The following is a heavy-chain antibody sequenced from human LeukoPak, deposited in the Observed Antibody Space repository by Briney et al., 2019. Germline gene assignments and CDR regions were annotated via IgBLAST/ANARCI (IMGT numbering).Heavy chain of an antibody. D-gene: IGHD5-24*01. V-gene: IGHV4-61*08. CDR3: ARAPRATIRFYYYYYMDV. Sequence: SETLSLICSVSGDSISSSDYYWGWIRQPPGKGLEWIGYIYYSGSTNYNPSLKSRVTISVDTSKNQFSLKLSSVTAADTAVYYCARAPRATIRFYYYYYMDVWGKGTTVTVSS. CDR1: GDSISSSDYY. J-gene: IGHJ6*03. CDR2: IYYSGST.